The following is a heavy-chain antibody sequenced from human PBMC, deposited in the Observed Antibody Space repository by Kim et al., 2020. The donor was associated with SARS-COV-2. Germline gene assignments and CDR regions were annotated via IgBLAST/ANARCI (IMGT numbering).Heavy chain of an antibody. CDR3: ASLSGIALDY. V-gene: IGHV4-59*01. CDR2: GSP. Sequence: GSPNYSPALTGRVPISVDTSKNPFSLKLSSVTAADTAVYYCASLSGIALDYWGQGTLVTVSS. D-gene: IGHD6-13*01. J-gene: IGHJ4*02.